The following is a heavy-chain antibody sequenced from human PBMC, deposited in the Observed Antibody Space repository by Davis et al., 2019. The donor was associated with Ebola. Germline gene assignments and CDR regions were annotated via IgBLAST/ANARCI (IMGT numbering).Heavy chain of an antibody. V-gene: IGHV4-34*01. Sequence: MPGGSLRLSCAVYSGSFSGYYWSWIRQPPGKGLEWIGEINHSGNTHCNPSLKSRVTISVDTSKNQFSLKLSSLTAADTAVYYCARRRDSGYDYGADYWGQGTLVTVSS. CDR1: SGSFSGYY. CDR2: INHSGNT. J-gene: IGHJ4*02. D-gene: IGHD5-12*01. CDR3: ARRRDSGYDYGADY.